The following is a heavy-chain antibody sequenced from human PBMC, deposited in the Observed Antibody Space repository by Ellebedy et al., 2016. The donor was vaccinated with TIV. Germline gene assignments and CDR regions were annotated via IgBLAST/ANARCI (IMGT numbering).Heavy chain of an antibody. CDR2: FYSSGST. Sequence: MPSETLSLTCGVSGASFSGSYWSYIRQTPGKGLEWIGYFYSSGSTDYKPSLKSRVAISVDTSKNQFSLKLSSVTAADTAVYFCSGAYGRATPKYWGQGTLVTVSS. CDR3: SGAYGRATPKY. V-gene: IGHV4-59*01. CDR1: GASFSGSY. D-gene: IGHD3-10*01. J-gene: IGHJ4*02.